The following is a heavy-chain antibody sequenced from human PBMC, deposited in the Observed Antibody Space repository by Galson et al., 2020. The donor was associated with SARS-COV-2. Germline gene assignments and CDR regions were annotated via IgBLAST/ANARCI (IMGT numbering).Heavy chain of an antibody. J-gene: IGHJ4*02. D-gene: IGHD3-22*01. V-gene: IGHV4-59*13. CDR2: FSLSGST. CDR1: GGAIITSY. Sequence: SETLSLTCTVSGGAIITSYWSWIRQPPGKGLEWIGFFSLSGSTDYNPSLKSRVTISLDTSNNQFSLKMTSVTAADSAIYYCARGRNYVDSSGYLDYWGQGTLVTVYS. CDR3: ARGRNYVDSSGYLDY.